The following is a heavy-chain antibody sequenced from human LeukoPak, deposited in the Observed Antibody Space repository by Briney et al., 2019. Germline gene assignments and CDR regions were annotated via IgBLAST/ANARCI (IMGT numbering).Heavy chain of an antibody. V-gene: IGHV1-46*01. CDR1: GYTFTSYY. Sequence: GASVKVSCKASGYTFTSYYMHWVRQAPGQGLEWMGIISPSGGSTSYAQKFRGRVTMTRDTSTSTVYMELSSLRSEDTAVYYCAREARVVPAANYWGQGTLVTVSS. CDR2: ISPSGGST. J-gene: IGHJ4*02. CDR3: AREARVVPAANY. D-gene: IGHD2-2*01.